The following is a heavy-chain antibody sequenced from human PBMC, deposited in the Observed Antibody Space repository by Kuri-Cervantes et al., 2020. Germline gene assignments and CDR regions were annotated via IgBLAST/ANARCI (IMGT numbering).Heavy chain of an antibody. Sequence: GESLKIPCAASGFTFSSYEMNWVRQAPGKGLEWVSYISSSGSTIYYADSVKGRFTISRDNAKNSLYLQMNSLRADDTAVYYCSRESSVTTADFDYWGQGTLVTVSS. CDR1: GFTFSSYE. J-gene: IGHJ4*02. CDR3: SRESSVTTADFDY. V-gene: IGHV3-48*03. CDR2: ISSSGSTI. D-gene: IGHD4-11*01.